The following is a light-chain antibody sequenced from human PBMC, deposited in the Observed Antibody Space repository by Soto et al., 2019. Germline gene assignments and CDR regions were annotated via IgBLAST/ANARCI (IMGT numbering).Light chain of an antibody. V-gene: IGLV1-47*01. CDR2: RNN. Sequence: QSVLIQPPSGSGTPGQRVTISCSGRSSNIGSNYVYWYQQLPGTAPKLLISRNNERPSGVPDRFSGSKSGTSASLAISGLRSEDETDYYCATWDDSLSGWVFGGGIKLTVL. CDR3: ATWDDSLSGWV. J-gene: IGLJ3*02. CDR1: SSNIGSNY.